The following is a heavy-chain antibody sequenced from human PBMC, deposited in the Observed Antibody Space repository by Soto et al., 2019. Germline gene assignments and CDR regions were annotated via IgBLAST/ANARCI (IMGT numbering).Heavy chain of an antibody. V-gene: IGHV3-9*01. CDR3: ANSGSYPTYFDY. CDR1: GFTFDDYA. J-gene: IGHJ4*02. D-gene: IGHD1-26*01. CDR2: ISWNSGTI. Sequence: EVQLVESGGGLVQPGRSLRLSCAASGFTFDDYAMHWVRQAPGKGLEWVSGISWNSGTIGHADSVKGRFTISRDNAKNSLYLQMNSLRAEDTALYYCANSGSYPTYFDYWGQGTLVTVSS.